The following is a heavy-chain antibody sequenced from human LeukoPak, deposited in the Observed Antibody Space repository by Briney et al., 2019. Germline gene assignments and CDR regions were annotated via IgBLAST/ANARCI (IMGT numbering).Heavy chain of an antibody. Sequence: PGGSLRLSCAASGFTFSSYWMTWVRQAPGKGLEWVANIKQDGSEKFYVDSVKGRFTISRDSAKNSLYLQMNSLRAEDTAVYYCARVVAAAGNNWFDPWGQGTLVTVSS. V-gene: IGHV3-7*01. J-gene: IGHJ5*02. D-gene: IGHD6-13*01. CDR2: IKQDGSEK. CDR1: GFTFSSYW. CDR3: ARVVAAAGNNWFDP.